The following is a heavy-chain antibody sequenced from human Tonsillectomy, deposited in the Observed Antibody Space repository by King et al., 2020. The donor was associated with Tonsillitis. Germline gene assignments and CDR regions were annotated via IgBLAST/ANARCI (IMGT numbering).Heavy chain of an antibody. V-gene: IGHV4-59*01. CDR2: IYYSGST. Sequence: QLQESGPGLVKPSETLSLTCTVSGGSISSYYWSWIRQPPGKGLEWIGYIYYSGSTNYNPSLKGRVTISVDTSKNQFSLKLSSVTAADTAVYYCARDYGDHAWYFDLWGRGTLVTVSS. J-gene: IGHJ2*01. CDR1: GGSISSYY. D-gene: IGHD4-17*01. CDR3: ARDYGDHAWYFDL.